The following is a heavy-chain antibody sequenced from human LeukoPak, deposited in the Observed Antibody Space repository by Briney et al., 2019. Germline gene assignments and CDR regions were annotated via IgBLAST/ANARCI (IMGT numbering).Heavy chain of an antibody. D-gene: IGHD7-27*01. CDR3: AREEGWGSGAFDI. Sequence: SVKVSCKASGGTFSSYAISWVRQAPGQGLEWMGRIIPILGIANYAQKFQGRVTITADKSTSTAYMELSSLRSEDTAVYYCAREEGWGSGAFDIWGQGTMVTVSS. V-gene: IGHV1-69*04. J-gene: IGHJ3*02. CDR1: GGTFSSYA. CDR2: IIPILGIA.